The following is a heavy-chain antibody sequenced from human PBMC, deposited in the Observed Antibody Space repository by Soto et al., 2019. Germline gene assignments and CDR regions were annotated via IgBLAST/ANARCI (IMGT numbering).Heavy chain of an antibody. D-gene: IGHD1-26*01. J-gene: IGHJ6*02. V-gene: IGHV4-4*07. CDR1: GGSISSYY. Sequence: QVQLQESGPGLVKPSETLSLTCTVSGGSISSYYWSWIRQPAGKGLEWIGRIYTSGSTNYNPTLKSRVPMSVDTSKNQFSLKLSSVTAADTAVYYCARGVRISVGDTAWGMDVWGQGTTVTVSS. CDR2: IYTSGST. CDR3: ARGVRISVGDTAWGMDV.